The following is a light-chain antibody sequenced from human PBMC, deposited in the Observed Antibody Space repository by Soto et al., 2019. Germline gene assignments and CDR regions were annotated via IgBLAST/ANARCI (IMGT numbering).Light chain of an antibody. V-gene: IGKV3-20*01. CDR3: QQYGSSPQT. CDR2: GAS. Sequence: EIVLTQSPGTLSLSQGERATLSCRASQSVSSSYLAWYQQKPGQAPTLLIYGASTRATGIPDRFSGSGSGTHFTLTISRLEPEDFAVYYCQQYGSSPQTFGQGTKVDIK. J-gene: IGKJ1*01. CDR1: QSVSSSY.